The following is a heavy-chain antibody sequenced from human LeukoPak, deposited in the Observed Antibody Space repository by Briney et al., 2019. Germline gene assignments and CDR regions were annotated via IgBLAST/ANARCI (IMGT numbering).Heavy chain of an antibody. Sequence: GGSLRLSCAASGFTFSSYGMHWVRQAPPKGLEWVAVISYDGSNKYYADSVKGRFTISRDNSKNTLYLQMNSLRAEGTAVYYCARDGEWELLPRDYWGQGTLVTVSS. V-gene: IGHV3-30*03. CDR1: GFTFSSYG. CDR2: ISYDGSNK. CDR3: ARDGEWELLPRDY. J-gene: IGHJ4*02. D-gene: IGHD1-26*01.